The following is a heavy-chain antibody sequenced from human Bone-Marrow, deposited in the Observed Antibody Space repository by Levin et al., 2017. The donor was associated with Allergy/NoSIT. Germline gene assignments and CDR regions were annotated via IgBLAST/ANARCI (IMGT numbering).Heavy chain of an antibody. CDR3: ARDWGVGAVAGTSGDY. Sequence: AASVKVSCKASGYTFTSYYMHWVRQAPGQGLEWMGIINPSGGSTSYAQKFQGRVTMTRDTSTSTVYMELSSLRSEDTAVYYCARDWGVGAVAGTSGDYWGQGTLVTVSS. D-gene: IGHD6-19*01. V-gene: IGHV1-46*01. J-gene: IGHJ4*02. CDR1: GYTFTSYY. CDR2: INPSGGST.